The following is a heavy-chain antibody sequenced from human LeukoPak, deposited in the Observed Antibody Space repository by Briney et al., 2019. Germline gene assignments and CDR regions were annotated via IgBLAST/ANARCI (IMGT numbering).Heavy chain of an antibody. D-gene: IGHD6-13*01. V-gene: IGHV1-18*01. CDR3: AKDISGSWSMDY. J-gene: IGHJ4*02. Sequence: ASVKVSCRASGYTFTSYGISWVRQAPGQGLEWMGWISAYNGNTNYAQKLQGRVTMTTDTSTSTAYMELRSLRAEDTAVYYCAKDISGSWSMDYWGQGTLVTVSS. CDR2: ISAYNGNT. CDR1: GYTFTSYG.